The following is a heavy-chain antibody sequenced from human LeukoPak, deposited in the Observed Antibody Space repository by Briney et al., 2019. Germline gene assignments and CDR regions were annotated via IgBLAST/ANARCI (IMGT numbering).Heavy chain of an antibody. Sequence: WASVKVSCTASGGTLSSYAISWVRQAPGQGLEWMGGIIPIFGTANYAQKFQGRVTMTRDTSTSTVYMELSSLRSEDTAVYYCARAEDDSSGYYPYYFDYWGQGTLVTVSS. J-gene: IGHJ4*02. D-gene: IGHD3-22*01. CDR3: ARAEDDSSGYYPYYFDY. CDR2: IIPIFGTA. CDR1: GGTLSSYA. V-gene: IGHV1-69*05.